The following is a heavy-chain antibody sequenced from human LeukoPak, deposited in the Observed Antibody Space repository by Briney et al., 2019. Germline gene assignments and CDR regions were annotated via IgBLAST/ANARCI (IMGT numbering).Heavy chain of an antibody. CDR1: GGTFSSYA. CDR3: ARGGSGYDLLDY. J-gene: IGHJ4*02. CDR2: IIPIFGTA. D-gene: IGHD5-12*01. Sequence: SVKVSXKASGGTFSSYAISWVRQAPGQGLEWMGRIIPIFGTANYAQKFQGRVTITTDESTSTAYMELSSLRSEDTAVYYCARGGSGYDLLDYWGQGTLVTVSS. V-gene: IGHV1-69*05.